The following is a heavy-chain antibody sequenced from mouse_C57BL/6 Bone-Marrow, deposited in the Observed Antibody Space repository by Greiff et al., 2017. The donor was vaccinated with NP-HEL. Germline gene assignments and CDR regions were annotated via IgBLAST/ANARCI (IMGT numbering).Heavy chain of an antibody. CDR3: ANYYGSSYWYYYAMDY. CDR2: IYPRSGNT. CDR1: GYTFTSYG. V-gene: IGHV1-81*01. D-gene: IGHD1-1*01. J-gene: IGHJ4*01. Sequence: VQLQESGAELARPGASVKLSCKASGYTFTSYGISWVKQRTGQGLEWIGAIYPRSGNTYYNEKFKGKATLTADKSSSTAYMELRSLTSEDSAVYFCANYYGSSYWYYYAMDYWGQGTSVTVSS.